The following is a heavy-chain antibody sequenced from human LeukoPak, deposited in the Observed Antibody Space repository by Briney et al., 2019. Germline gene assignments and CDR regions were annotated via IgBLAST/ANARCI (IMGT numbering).Heavy chain of an antibody. J-gene: IGHJ4*02. CDR1: GDSISSYY. D-gene: IGHD4-11*01. V-gene: IGHV4-59*01. CDR3: ARDTAYTDY. Sequence: WETLSLTCTVSGDSISSYYWSWIRQPPGNGLEWIGYISYSGSTSYNPSLQSRVTISVDTSKNEFSLKLSSVTAADTALYYCARDTAYTDYWGQGALVTVSS. CDR2: ISYSGST.